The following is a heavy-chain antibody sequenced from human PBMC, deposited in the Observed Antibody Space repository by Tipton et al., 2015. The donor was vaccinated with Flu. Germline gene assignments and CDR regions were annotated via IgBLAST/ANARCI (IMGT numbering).Heavy chain of an antibody. D-gene: IGHD1-26*01. Sequence: QLVQSGAEVKKPGSSVKVSCKASGGTFSSYAISWVRQAPGQGLEWMGRIIPILGIANYAQKFQGRVTITADKSTSTAYMELSSLRSEDTAVYYCARSGYSGSYYGMDYWGQGTLVTVSS. CDR1: GGTFSSYA. CDR2: IIPILGIA. V-gene: IGHV1-69*09. CDR3: ARSGYSGSYYGMDY. J-gene: IGHJ4*02.